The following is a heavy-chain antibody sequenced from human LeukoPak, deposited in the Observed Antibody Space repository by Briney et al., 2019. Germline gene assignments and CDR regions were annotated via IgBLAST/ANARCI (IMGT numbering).Heavy chain of an antibody. CDR2: ISSSSSYI. D-gene: IGHD2-2*01. CDR1: GFTFSSYE. V-gene: IGHV3-21*01. Sequence: GRSLRLSCAASGFTFSSYEMNWVRQAPGKGLEWVPSISSSSSYIYYADSVKGRFTISRDNAKNSLYLQMNSLRAEDTAVYYCARDPWDIVVVPAAPDYWGQGTLVTVSS. J-gene: IGHJ4*02. CDR3: ARDPWDIVVVPAAPDY.